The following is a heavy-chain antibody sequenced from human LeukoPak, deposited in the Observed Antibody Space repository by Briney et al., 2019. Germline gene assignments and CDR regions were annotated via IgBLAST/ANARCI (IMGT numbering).Heavy chain of an antibody. CDR2: IIPIFGTA. D-gene: IGHD6-6*01. J-gene: IGHJ5*02. CDR1: GGTFSSYA. CDR3: ARGRIAARPVGLFDP. V-gene: IGHV1-69*05. Sequence: GASVKVSCKASGGTFSSYAISWVRQAPGQGLEWMGRIIPIFGTANYAQKFQGRVTITTDESTSTAYMELSSLRSEDTAVYYCARGRIAARPVGLFDPWGQGTLVTVSS.